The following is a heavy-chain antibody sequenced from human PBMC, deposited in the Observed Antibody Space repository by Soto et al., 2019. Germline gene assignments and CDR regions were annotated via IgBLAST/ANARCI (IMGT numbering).Heavy chain of an antibody. J-gene: IGHJ6*03. Sequence: GGSLRLSCAASGFTFSSYGMHWVRQAPGKGLEWVAVISYDGSNKYYADSVKGRFTISRDNPKNTLYLQMNSLRAEDTAVYYCAKVGGTAGCYYMDVWGKGTTVTVSS. CDR1: GFTFSSYG. CDR2: ISYDGSNK. CDR3: AKVGGTAGCYYMDV. D-gene: IGHD6-19*01. V-gene: IGHV3-30*18.